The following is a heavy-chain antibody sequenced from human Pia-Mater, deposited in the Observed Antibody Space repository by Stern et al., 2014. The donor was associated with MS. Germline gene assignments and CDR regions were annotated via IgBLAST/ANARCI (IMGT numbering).Heavy chain of an antibody. CDR1: GFTFSRYD. Sequence: EVQLVASGGGLVQPGGSLRLSCAASGFTFSRYDMHWVPQATGKGLEWVSAIGTAGSTSYPGSVKGRFTISRENAKNSLYLQMNSLRAGDTAVYYCARARRDYYDSSGYPYYFDYWGQGTLVTVSS. D-gene: IGHD3-22*01. CDR3: ARARRDYYDSSGYPYYFDY. J-gene: IGHJ4*02. V-gene: IGHV3-13*01. CDR2: IGTAGST.